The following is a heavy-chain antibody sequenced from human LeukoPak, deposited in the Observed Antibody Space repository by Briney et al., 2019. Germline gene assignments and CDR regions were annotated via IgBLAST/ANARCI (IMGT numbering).Heavy chain of an antibody. J-gene: IGHJ4*02. CDR1: GYTFTGYY. Sequence: ASVKVSCKASGYTFTGYYMHWVRQAPGQGLEGMGWINPNSGGTNYAQKFQGRVTMTRDTSISTAYMELSRLRSDDTAVYYCARDNGATITGNLDYWGQGTLVTVSS. V-gene: IGHV1-2*02. CDR2: INPNSGGT. CDR3: ARDNGATITGNLDY. D-gene: IGHD5-24*01.